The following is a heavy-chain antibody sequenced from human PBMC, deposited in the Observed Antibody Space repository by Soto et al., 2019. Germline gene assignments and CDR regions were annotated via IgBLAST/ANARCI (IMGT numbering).Heavy chain of an antibody. CDR3: AKDLVVLRYFDWLGAGFDY. J-gene: IGHJ4*02. Sequence: GGSLRLSCAAPGFTFSSYAMSWVRQAPGKGLEWVSAISGSGGSTYYADSVKGRFTISRDNSKNTLYLQMNSLRAEDTAVYYCAKDLVVLRYFDWLGAGFDYWGQGTLVTVSS. D-gene: IGHD3-9*01. CDR2: ISGSGGST. V-gene: IGHV3-23*01. CDR1: GFTFSSYA.